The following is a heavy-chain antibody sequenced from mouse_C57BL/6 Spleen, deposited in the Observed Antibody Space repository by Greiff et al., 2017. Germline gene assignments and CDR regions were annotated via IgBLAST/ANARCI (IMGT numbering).Heavy chain of an antibody. Sequence: QVQLKESGAELVRPGASVTLSCKASGYTFTDYEMHWVKQTPVHGLEWIGAIDPETGGTAYNQKFKGKAILTADKSSSTAYMELRSLTSEDSAVYYCTRLGLRPWFAYWGQGTLVTVSA. CDR2: IDPETGGT. CDR3: TRLGLRPWFAY. D-gene: IGHD2-4*01. V-gene: IGHV1-15*01. J-gene: IGHJ3*01. CDR1: GYTFTDYE.